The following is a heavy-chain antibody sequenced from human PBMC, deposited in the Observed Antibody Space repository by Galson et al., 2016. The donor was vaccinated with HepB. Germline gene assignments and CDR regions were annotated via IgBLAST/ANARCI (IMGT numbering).Heavy chain of an antibody. D-gene: IGHD3-10*01. J-gene: IGHJ4*02. Sequence: SLRLSCAASAFGFSSYAMAWVRQAPGKGLEWVSGISRDGGRTYYADSVKGRLTISRDNSKNTLYLQMNSLRAGDTAVYYCAKGLGFYGSGRLFDYWGQGTLVTVSS. CDR2: ISRDGGRT. CDR3: AKGLGFYGSGRLFDY. CDR1: AFGFSSYA. V-gene: IGHV3-23*01.